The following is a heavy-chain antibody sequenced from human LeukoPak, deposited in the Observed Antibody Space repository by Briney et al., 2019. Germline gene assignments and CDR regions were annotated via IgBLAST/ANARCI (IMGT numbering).Heavy chain of an antibody. Sequence: GESLKISCKGSGYSFTSYWIGWVRQMPGKGLEWMGIIYPGDSDTRYSPSFQGQVTISAGKSISTAYLQWSSLKASDTAMYYCARGSGYDLYYYYYMDVWGKGTTVTVSS. J-gene: IGHJ6*03. CDR1: GYSFTSYW. CDR3: ARGSGYDLYYYYYMDV. D-gene: IGHD5-12*01. CDR2: IYPGDSDT. V-gene: IGHV5-51*01.